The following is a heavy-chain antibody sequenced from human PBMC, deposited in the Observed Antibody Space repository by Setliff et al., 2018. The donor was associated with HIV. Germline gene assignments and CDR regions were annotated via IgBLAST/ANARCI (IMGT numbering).Heavy chain of an antibody. Sequence: SETLSLTCAVYGGSLGGYYWSWIRQPPGKGLEWIGEVNHSGNTNYIPSLKSRVTIALDTSKNQFSLNLSTVTAADTAVYYCARGFGDFSSMIYYYYGMDVWGQGTTVTVSS. CDR1: GGSLGGYY. V-gene: IGHV4-34*01. D-gene: IGHD3-10*01. CDR3: ARGFGDFSSMIYYYYGMDV. J-gene: IGHJ6*02. CDR2: VNHSGNT.